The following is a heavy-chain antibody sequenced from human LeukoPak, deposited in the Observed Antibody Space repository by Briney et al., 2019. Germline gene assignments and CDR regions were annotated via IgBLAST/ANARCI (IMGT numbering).Heavy chain of an antibody. CDR1: GGTFSGYA. J-gene: IGHJ4*02. CDR2: IIPIFGTA. V-gene: IGHV1-69*06. Sequence: ASVKVSCKASGGTFSGYAISWVRQAPGQGLEWMGGIIPIFGTANYAQKFQGRVTITADKSTSTAYMELSSLRSENTAVYYCARNGDYKPFDYWGQGTLVTVSS. D-gene: IGHD4-17*01. CDR3: ARNGDYKPFDY.